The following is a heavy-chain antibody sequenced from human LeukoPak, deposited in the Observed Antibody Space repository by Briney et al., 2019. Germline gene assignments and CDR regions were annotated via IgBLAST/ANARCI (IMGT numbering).Heavy chain of an antibody. Sequence: GGSLRLSCAASGFTFSSYGMHWVRQAPGKGLEWVAVIWYDGSNKYYADSVKGRFTISRDNSKNTLYLQMNSLRAEDTAVYYCAKDKKPDRSAVGYDSSGYYTHGYWGQGTLVTVSS. V-gene: IGHV3-33*06. J-gene: IGHJ4*02. CDR3: AKDKKPDRSAVGYDSSGYYTHGY. D-gene: IGHD3-22*01. CDR1: GFTFSSYG. CDR2: IWYDGSNK.